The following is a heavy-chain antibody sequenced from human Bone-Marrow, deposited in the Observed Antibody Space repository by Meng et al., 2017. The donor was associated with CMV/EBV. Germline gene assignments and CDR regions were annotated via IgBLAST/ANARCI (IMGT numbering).Heavy chain of an antibody. V-gene: IGHV1-2*02. CDR2: INPNSGAT. Sequence: ASVKVSCKASGYTFTGYYLHWVRQAPGQGLEWMGWINPNSGATNYAQKFQGRVTMTRDTSISTDYMELSRLTSDSTAVYYCARDSLSLDAFDIWGQGTWVTVSS. J-gene: IGHJ3*02. CDR1: GYTFTGYY. CDR3: ARDSLSLDAFDI.